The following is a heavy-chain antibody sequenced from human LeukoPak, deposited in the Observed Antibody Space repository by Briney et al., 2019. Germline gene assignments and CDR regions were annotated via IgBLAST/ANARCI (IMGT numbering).Heavy chain of an antibody. V-gene: IGHV3-66*01. D-gene: IGHD5-18*01. Sequence: GWSLRLSCAASGFTVSDNYISWVRQAPGKGLEWVALIYSAGTTHADSVRGRFTISRDKSKNMLYLQMNSLRAEDTAVYFCARAQGGKIQLWDYYFDYWGQGTLVTVSS. CDR1: GFTVSDNY. CDR2: IYSAGTT. J-gene: IGHJ4*02. CDR3: ARAQGGKIQLWDYYFDY.